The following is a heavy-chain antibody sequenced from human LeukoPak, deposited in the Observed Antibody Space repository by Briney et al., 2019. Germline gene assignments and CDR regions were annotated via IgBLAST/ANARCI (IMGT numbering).Heavy chain of an antibody. Sequence: GGSLRLSCAASGFTFDDYAMHWVRQAPGKGLEWVSGINWNSGTIGYADSVKGRFTISRDNAKNSLYLQMNSLRTEDTALYYCAKNAIARDYYYYYMDVWGKGTTVTVSS. CDR2: INWNSGTI. D-gene: IGHD3-10*01. CDR1: GFTFDDYA. CDR3: AKNAIARDYYYYYMDV. V-gene: IGHV3-9*01. J-gene: IGHJ6*03.